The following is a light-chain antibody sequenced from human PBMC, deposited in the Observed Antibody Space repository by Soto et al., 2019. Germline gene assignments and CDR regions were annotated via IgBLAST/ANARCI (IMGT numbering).Light chain of an antibody. CDR3: QQYGTSAGT. Sequence: EIVLTQSPGTLSLSPGERATLSCRASQSVSSTFLAWYQQQPGQAPRVXSYGATSRATGIPDRFSGSGSGTDFTLTISRLEPEDFEVYYCQQYGTSAGTFGQGTKVDIK. CDR1: QSVSSTF. V-gene: IGKV3-20*01. J-gene: IGKJ1*01. CDR2: GAT.